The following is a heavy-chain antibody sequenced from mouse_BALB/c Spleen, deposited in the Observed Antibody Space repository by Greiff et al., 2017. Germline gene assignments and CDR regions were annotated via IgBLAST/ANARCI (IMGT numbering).Heavy chain of an antibody. CDR2: INPDSSTI. Sequence: EVKLVESGGGLVQPGGSLKLSCAASGFDFSRYWMSWVRQAPGKGLEWIGEINPDSSTINYTPSLKDKFIISRDNAKNTLYLQMSKVRSEDTALYYCARKAFYYDYDETDYFDYWGQGTTLTVSS. CDR3: ARKAFYYDYDETDYFDY. V-gene: IGHV4-1*02. D-gene: IGHD2-4*01. J-gene: IGHJ2*01. CDR1: GFDFSRYW.